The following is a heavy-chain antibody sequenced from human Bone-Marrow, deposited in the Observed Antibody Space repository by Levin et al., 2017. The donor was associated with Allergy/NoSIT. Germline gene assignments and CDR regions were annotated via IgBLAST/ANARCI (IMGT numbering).Heavy chain of an antibody. V-gene: IGHV4-34*01. D-gene: IGHD1-1*01. J-gene: IGHJ5*02. CDR3: ARVPTGTTRVNWFDP. CDR2: INHSGST. Sequence: NPGGSLRLSCAVYGGSFSGYYWSWIRQPPRKGLEWIGEINHSGSTNYNPSLKSRVTISVDTSKNQFSLKLSSVTAADTAVYYCARVPTGTTRVNWFDPWGQGTLVTVSS. CDR1: GGSFSGYY.